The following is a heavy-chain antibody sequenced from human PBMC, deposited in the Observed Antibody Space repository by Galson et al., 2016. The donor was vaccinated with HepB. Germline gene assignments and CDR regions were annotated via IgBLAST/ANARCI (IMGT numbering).Heavy chain of an antibody. CDR2: ISASKGKT. J-gene: IGHJ4*02. V-gene: IGHV1-18*01. D-gene: IGHD3-10*01. Sequence: SVKVSCKASGYTFTSYGISWVRQAPGQGLEWMGWISASKGKTNYAQNLQGRVTMTTDTYTSTVYMELRSLSAADTAVYYCARAPMLRGVIMTTPFDYWGQGTLVTVSS. CDR1: GYTFTSYG. CDR3: ARAPMLRGVIMTTPFDY.